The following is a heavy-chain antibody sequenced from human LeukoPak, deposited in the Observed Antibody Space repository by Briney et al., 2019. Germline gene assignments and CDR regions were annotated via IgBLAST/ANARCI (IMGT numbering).Heavy chain of an antibody. CDR3: ARSLDAVTSNFDY. V-gene: IGHV4-30-4*01. J-gene: IGHJ4*02. Sequence: SGTLSLTCTVSGGSISSGDYYWSWIRQPPGKGLEWIGYIYYSGSTYYNPSLKSRVTISVDTSKNQFSLKLSSVTAADTAVYYCARSLDAVTSNFDYWGQGTLVTVSS. CDR2: IYYSGST. D-gene: IGHD2-21*02. CDR1: GGSISSGDYY.